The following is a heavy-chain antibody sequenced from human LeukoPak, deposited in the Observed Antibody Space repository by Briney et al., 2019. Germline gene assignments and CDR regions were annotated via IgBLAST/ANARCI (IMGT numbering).Heavy chain of an antibody. CDR1: GFTFSSFG. CDR2: LSYDGRDK. J-gene: IGHJ2*01. CDR3: ARCLGGDYVSDTYWYFDL. V-gene: IGHV3-30*03. Sequence: GGSLRLSCAASGFTFSSFGMHWVRQAPGKGLEWVAVLSYDGRDKHDADSVTGRFTISRDNSKNTLYLQMNSLRAEDTAVYYCARCLGGDYVSDTYWYFDLWGRGTLVTVSS. D-gene: IGHD4-17*01.